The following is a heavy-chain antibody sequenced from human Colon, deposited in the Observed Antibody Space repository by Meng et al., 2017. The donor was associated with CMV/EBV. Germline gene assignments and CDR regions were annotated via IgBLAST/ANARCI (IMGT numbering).Heavy chain of an antibody. D-gene: IGHD3-3*01. CDR3: VKGGADLKWLLFDS. V-gene: IGHV3-43D*03. J-gene: IGHJ4*02. CDR1: GFSLSNYA. Sequence: GESLKISCAASGFSLSNYAMHWVRQAPGKGLEWVSVIAWDGETSYYADSVKGRFTISRDVSKPSLYLEMNNLRPEDTAFYYCVKGGADLKWLLFDSWGPGTLVTVSS. CDR2: IAWDGETS.